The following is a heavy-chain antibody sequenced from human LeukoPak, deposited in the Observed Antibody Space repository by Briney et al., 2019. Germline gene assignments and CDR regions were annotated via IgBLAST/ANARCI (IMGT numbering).Heavy chain of an antibody. V-gene: IGHV3-7*01. Sequence: GGSLRLSCAASGFTFSSCWMSWVRQAPGKGLEWVANIKKDGSEKYYVDSVKGRFTISRDNAKTSLYLQMNSLRAEDTAVYYCARDLSGVTGYTYGRGIDYWGQGTLVTVSS. CDR1: GFTFSSCW. J-gene: IGHJ4*02. CDR3: ARDLSGVTGYTYGRGIDY. CDR2: IKKDGSEK. D-gene: IGHD5-18*01.